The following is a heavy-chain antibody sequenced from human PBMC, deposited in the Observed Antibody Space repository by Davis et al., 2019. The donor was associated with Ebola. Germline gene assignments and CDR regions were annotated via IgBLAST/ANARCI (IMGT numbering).Heavy chain of an antibody. Sequence: PGGSLRLSCAASGFTFNNNAMSWVRQAPGKGLEWVSGILWNGGGIGYAGSVRGRFTISRDNARNSLYLQMNSLRPEDTALYYCAKDRGYGDLNDYLDHWGQGTLVTVSS. CDR2: ILWNGGGI. D-gene: IGHD4-17*01. V-gene: IGHV3-9*01. CDR1: GFTFNNNA. CDR3: AKDRGYGDLNDYLDH. J-gene: IGHJ4*02.